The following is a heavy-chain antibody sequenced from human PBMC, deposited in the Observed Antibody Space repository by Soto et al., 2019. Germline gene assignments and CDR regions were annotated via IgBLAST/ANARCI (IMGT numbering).Heavy chain of an antibody. J-gene: IGHJ6*02. Sequence: QVQLVQSGAEVKKPGASVKVSCKASGYRVETYAMTWVRQAPGQGLEWMGWISAYSVDTYSAQTVQHRLTMTKDTSKGTAYVDLRRLPSDDTAVYSCARGHGAMRGALDVWGQGTTVTFSS. CDR2: ISAYSVDT. V-gene: IGHV1-18*01. D-gene: IGHD1-26*01. CDR3: ARGHGAMRGALDV. CDR1: GYRVETYA.